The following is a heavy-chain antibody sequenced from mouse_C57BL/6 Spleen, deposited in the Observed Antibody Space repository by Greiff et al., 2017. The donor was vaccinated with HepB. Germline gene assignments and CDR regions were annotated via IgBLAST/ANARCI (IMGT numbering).Heavy chain of an antibody. CDR3: ARSWDAGFDY. D-gene: IGHD4-1*01. CDR1: GFTFSDYY. J-gene: IGHJ2*01. Sequence: VESEGGLVQPGSSMKLSCTASGFTFSDYYMAWVRQVPEKGLEWVANINYDGSSTYYLDSLKSRFIISRDNAKNILYLQMSSLKSEDTATYYCARSWDAGFDYWGQGTTLTVSS. V-gene: IGHV5-16*01. CDR2: INYDGSST.